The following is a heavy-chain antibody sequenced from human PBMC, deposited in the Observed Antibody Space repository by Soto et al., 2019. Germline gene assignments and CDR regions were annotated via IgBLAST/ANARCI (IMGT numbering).Heavy chain of an antibody. CDR1: GSTXSRYF. CDR3: ARVIRGAYYNSPLDT. D-gene: IGHD3-10*01. V-gene: IGHV1-2*02. CDR2: INPYSGGA. Sequence: SXKVSFKASGSTXSRYFMHLVRQAPGQGLEWMGWINPYSGGADYAQSFQGRVTMTRDTSISTVYIELSRLRFDDTAVYYCARVIRGAYYNSPLDTWGQGTVGTVS. J-gene: IGHJ5*02.